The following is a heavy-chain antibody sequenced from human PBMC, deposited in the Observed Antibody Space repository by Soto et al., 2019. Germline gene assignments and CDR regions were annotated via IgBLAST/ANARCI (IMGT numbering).Heavy chain of an antibody. CDR2: IYYSGST. CDR1: GGSISSSSYY. Sequence: QLQLQESGPGLVKPSETLSLSCTVSGGSISSSSYYWGWIRQPPGKGLEWIGSIYYSGSTYYNPSIKSRVTISLDQSKNRFSLTLGSVTAADPAVYYCPRHVDSESGWGLQRWYYFDYWGQGTLVTVSS. J-gene: IGHJ4*02. V-gene: IGHV4-39*01. CDR3: PRHVDSESGWGLQRWYYFDY. D-gene: IGHD5-18*01.